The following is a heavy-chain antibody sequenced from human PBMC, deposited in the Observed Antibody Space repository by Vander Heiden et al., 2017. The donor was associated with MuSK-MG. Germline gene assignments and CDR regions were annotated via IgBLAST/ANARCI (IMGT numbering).Heavy chain of an antibody. Sequence: EVQLVASGGGLVQPGGSLRLSCVASGFAFGNSWMSWVRQAPGKGLEWVANIRPDGSEKYYADSVKGRFTISRDNAKNSLYLQMNSLRVEDTAVYYCVRNWDGSWGQGTLVTVSS. CDR3: VRNWDGS. D-gene: IGHD1-26*01. CDR1: GFAFGNSW. J-gene: IGHJ4*02. CDR2: IRPDGSEK. V-gene: IGHV3-7*01.